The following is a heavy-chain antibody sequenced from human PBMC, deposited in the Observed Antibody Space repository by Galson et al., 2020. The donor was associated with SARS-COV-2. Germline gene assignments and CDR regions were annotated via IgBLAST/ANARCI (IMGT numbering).Heavy chain of an antibody. Sequence: QTLSLTCTVSGGSISSGAYHWSWIRQPPGKGLEWIGYIYYSGTPYYTPSLRSRLTISVDTSKNQFSLKLSSVTAADTAVYYCARARHRGVTPNWFDPWGQGTLVTVSA. CDR2: IYYSGTP. D-gene: IGHD3-10*01. CDR3: ARARHRGVTPNWFDP. CDR1: GGSISSGAYH. J-gene: IGHJ5*02. V-gene: IGHV4-30-4*01.